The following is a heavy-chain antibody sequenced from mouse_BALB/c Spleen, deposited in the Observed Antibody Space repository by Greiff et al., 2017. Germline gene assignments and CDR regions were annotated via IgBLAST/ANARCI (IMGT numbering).Heavy chain of an antibody. CDR3: VRDRGPTTYYFDY. V-gene: IGHV2-9-2*01. CDR1: GFSLTSYD. CDR2: IWTGGGT. J-gene: IGHJ2*01. D-gene: IGHD1-1*01. Sequence: QVQLKQSGPGLVAPSQSLSITCTVSGFSLTSYDISWIRQPPGKGLEWLGVIWTGGGTNYNSAFMSRLSISKDNSKSQVFLKMNSLQTDDTAIYYCVRDRGPTTYYFDYWGQGTTLTVSS.